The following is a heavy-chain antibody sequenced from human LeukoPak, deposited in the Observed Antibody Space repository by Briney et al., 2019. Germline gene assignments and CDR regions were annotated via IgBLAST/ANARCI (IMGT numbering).Heavy chain of an antibody. Sequence: GASVKVSCKASGYTFTGYYMHWVRQAPGQGLEWMGWINPNSGGTNYAQKFQGRVTMTRDTSISTAYMELSRLRSDDTAVYYCARLRGYSGYDTVLGAFDIWGQGTMVTVSS. D-gene: IGHD5-12*01. CDR1: GYTFTGYY. J-gene: IGHJ3*02. CDR2: INPNSGGT. CDR3: ARLRGYSGYDTVLGAFDI. V-gene: IGHV1-2*02.